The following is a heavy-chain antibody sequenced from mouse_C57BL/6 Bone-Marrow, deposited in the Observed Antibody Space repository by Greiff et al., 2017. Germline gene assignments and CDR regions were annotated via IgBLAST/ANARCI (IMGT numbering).Heavy chain of an antibody. D-gene: IGHD2-3*01. Sequence: VQLQQSGAELVKPGASVKLSCKASGYTFTSYWMHWVKQRPGQGLEWIGMIHPNSGSTNYNEKFKSKATLTVDKSSSTAYMQLSSLTAEDSAVYYCASRGYYCNYFDYWGQGTTLTVSS. CDR2: IHPNSGST. J-gene: IGHJ2*01. V-gene: IGHV1-64*01. CDR3: ASRGYYCNYFDY. CDR1: GYTFTSYW.